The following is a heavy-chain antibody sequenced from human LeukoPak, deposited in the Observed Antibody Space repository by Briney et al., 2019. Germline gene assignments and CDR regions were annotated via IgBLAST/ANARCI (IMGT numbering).Heavy chain of an antibody. Sequence: GGSLRLSCAASGFTFSSYGMHWVRRAPGKGLEWVSAISISGENTYYADSVKGRFTISRDTSRNTLYLQMHSLRAEDTAVYYCARLISTSSSRFSDYWGQGTLVTVSS. V-gene: IGHV3-23*01. CDR3: ARLISTSSSRFSDY. CDR1: GFTFSSYG. D-gene: IGHD6-6*01. J-gene: IGHJ4*02. CDR2: ISISGENT.